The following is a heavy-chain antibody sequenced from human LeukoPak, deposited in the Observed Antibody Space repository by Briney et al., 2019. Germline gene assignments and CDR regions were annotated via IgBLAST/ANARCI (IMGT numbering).Heavy chain of an antibody. CDR2: LSGSGDTT. J-gene: IGHJ4*02. D-gene: IGHD3-22*01. CDR1: GFAFRSFD. Sequence: PGGSLRLSCAASGFAFRSFDMSWVRQAPGKGLKWVSSLSGSGDTTYYADSVKGRFTISRDNSNNTLYLQMNSLRAEDTALYYCAKDRSLTLPTFERSGYYYYWGQGTLVTVSS. V-gene: IGHV3-23*01. CDR3: AKDRSLTLPTFERSGYYYY.